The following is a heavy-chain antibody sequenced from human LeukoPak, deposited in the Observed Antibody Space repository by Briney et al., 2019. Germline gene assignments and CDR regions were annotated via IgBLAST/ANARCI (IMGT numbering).Heavy chain of an antibody. J-gene: IGHJ4*02. CDR3: STGGGTHDY. CDR2: IRSRSAGGTT. V-gene: IGHV3-15*01. CDR1: GLTFNNAW. Sequence: PGGSLGLSCAVAGLTFNNAWMSWVRQAPGKGLEWVGRIRSRSAGGTTDYGAPVKGRFTISRDDSKNTLYLQMNILKTEDTAVYYCSTGGGTHDYWGQGTLVTVSS. D-gene: IGHD2-15*01.